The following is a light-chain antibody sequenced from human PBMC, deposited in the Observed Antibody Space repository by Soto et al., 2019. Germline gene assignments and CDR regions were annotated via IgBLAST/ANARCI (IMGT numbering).Light chain of an antibody. CDR1: SSNIGAGYD. J-gene: IGLJ1*01. CDR3: QSYDSSLSGFYV. CDR2: GNS. Sequence: QTVVTQPPSVSGVPGQRVTISCTGRSSNIGAGYDVHWYQQLPGTAPKLLIYGNSNRPSGVPDRFSGSKSGTSASLAITGLQAEDEADYYCQSYDSSLSGFYVFGTGTKLTVL. V-gene: IGLV1-40*01.